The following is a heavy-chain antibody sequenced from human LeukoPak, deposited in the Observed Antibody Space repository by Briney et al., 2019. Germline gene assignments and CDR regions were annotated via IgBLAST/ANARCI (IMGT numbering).Heavy chain of an antibody. D-gene: IGHD6-6*01. CDR2: INPNSGGT. J-gene: IGHJ3*02. V-gene: IGHV1-2*02. Sequence: ASVKVSCKTSGYTFSDYSIHWVRQAPGQGLEWMGWINPNSGGTNYAQKFQGRVTMTRDTSISTAYMELSRLRSDDTAVYYCARARTYLVSFDIWGQGTMVTVSS. CDR3: ARARTYLVSFDI. CDR1: GYTFSDYS.